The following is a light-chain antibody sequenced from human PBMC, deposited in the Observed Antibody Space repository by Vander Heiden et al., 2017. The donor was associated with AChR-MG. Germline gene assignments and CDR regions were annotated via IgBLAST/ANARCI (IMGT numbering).Light chain of an antibody. CDR2: DES. CDR3: QQDDSSPLT. J-gene: IGKJ4*01. V-gene: IGKV3D-20*01. CDR1: QSVSSSQ. Sequence: EIVLTQSPATLSLSPGERATLSCGASQSVSSSQLAWYQQKPGLAPRLLIYDESNRATGIPDRFSGSGSGTDFTLTISRLEPDDFAVYYCQQDDSSPLTFGGGTKVEIK.